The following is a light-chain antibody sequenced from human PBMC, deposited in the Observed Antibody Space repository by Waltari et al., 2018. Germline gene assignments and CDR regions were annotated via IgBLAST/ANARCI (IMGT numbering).Light chain of an antibody. CDR1: ALSSQW. J-gene: IGLJ2*01. V-gene: IGLV3-25*03. CDR3: QSRDSTTLFV. CDR2: KNV. Sequence: SYELTQPPPVSVSPGQTARITCSGHALSSQWAFWYQQKPGRSPVLLIYKNVERPSEIPARFSGSHSGTTVTLTISGVQAEDEADYYCQSRDSTTLFVFGAGTKLTVL.